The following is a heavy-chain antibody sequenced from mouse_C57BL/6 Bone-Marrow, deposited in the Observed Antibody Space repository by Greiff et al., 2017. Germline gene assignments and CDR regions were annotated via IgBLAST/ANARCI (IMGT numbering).Heavy chain of an antibody. CDR3: TREAYGTLFAY. CDR1: GFTFSSYA. D-gene: IGHD1-1*01. Sequence: EVQLVESGAGLVKPGGSLKLSCAASGFTFSSYAMSWVRQTPEKRLEWVAYISSGGDNTYYEDTVKGRFTISREKARNTLYLQMSSLKSEDTALYYCTREAYGTLFAYWGQGTLVTVSA. V-gene: IGHV5-9-1*02. CDR2: ISSGGDNT. J-gene: IGHJ3*01.